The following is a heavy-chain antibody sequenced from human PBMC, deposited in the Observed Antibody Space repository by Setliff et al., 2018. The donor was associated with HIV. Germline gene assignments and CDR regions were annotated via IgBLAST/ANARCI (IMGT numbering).Heavy chain of an antibody. J-gene: IGHJ6*03. CDR1: GFTFSDHY. D-gene: IGHD3-10*01. CDR3: ARGRLLWSGSYYYYYMDV. CDR2: SRNKANSYTT. V-gene: IGHV3-72*01. Sequence: GGSLRLSCVASGFTFSDHYMDWVRQAPGKGLEWVGRSRNKANSYTTEYAASVKGRFTISRDDSKNSLYLQMNSLKTEDTAVYYCARGRLLWSGSYYYYYMDVWGKGTTVTVSS.